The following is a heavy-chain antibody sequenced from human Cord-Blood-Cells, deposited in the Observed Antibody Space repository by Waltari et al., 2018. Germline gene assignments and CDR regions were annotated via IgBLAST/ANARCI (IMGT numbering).Heavy chain of an antibody. CDR2: IIPILGIA. CDR3: ASGHYYDSSEGGFDY. CDR1: GGTFSSYA. V-gene: IGHV1-69*04. D-gene: IGHD3-22*01. J-gene: IGHJ4*02. Sequence: QVQLVQSGAEVKKPGSSVQVSCKASGGTFSSYAIRWVRQAPGQGLEWMGGIIPILGIANYAQKFQGRVTITADESTSTAYMELSSLRSEDTAVYYCASGHYYDSSEGGFDYWGQGTLVTVSS.